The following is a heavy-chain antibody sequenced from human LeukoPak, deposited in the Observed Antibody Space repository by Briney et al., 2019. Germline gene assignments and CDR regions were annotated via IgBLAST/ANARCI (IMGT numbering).Heavy chain of an antibody. CDR3: AREGTRGFFDS. V-gene: IGHV3-7*01. Sequence: GGSLRLSCAASGFAFSSYWMSWVRQAPGKGLEWVADINLDGSEKYYVDSVKGRFTISRDNAKNSLNLHMNSLRAEDTAVYYCAREGTRGFFDSWGQGTLVTVSS. J-gene: IGHJ4*02. CDR1: GFAFSSYW. D-gene: IGHD1/OR15-1a*01. CDR2: INLDGSEK.